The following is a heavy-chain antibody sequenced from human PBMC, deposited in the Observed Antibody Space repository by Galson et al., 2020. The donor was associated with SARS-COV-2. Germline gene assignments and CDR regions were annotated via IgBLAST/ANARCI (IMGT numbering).Heavy chain of an antibody. J-gene: IGHJ5*01. CDR2: ITHKGTT. V-gene: IGHV4-34*01. Sequence: SETLSLTCAAYGGSFRGYYWRWIRQSPGRGLERIADITHKGTTNYNPSLKRRTTMSVAQWQNQFSLNLTPVTAADTAVFYGAKGKGRYSFGGVCGLFSTGPTTDKEGNWLDSWGQGTLVTVSS. CDR1: GGSFRGYY. CDR3: AKGKGRYSFGGVCGLFSTGPTTDKEGNWLDS. D-gene: IGHD3-16*01.